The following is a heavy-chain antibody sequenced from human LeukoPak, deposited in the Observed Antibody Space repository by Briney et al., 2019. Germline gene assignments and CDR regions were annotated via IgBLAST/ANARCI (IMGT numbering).Heavy chain of an antibody. CDR2: ITDSGGDT. J-gene: IGHJ4*02. D-gene: IGHD6-6*01. V-gene: IGHV3-23*01. CDR3: VKGSAAARPYYFDY. Sequence: GGSLRLSCAASGFTFSHYAMSWVRQAPGKGLEWVSAITDSGGDTFHADSVKGRLTISRDNSKNILFLQMNSLRAEDTAVYYCVKGSAAARPYYFDYWGLGTLVTVSS. CDR1: GFTFSHYA.